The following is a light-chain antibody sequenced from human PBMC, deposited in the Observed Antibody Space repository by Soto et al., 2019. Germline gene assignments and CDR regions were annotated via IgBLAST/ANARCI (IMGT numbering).Light chain of an antibody. J-gene: IGLJ3*02. V-gene: IGLV4-69*01. CDR1: SGHSSYA. CDR3: QPSGTGARV. CDR2: LNSDGSH. Sequence: QLVLTQSPSASASLGASVKLTCTLSSGHSSYAIAWHQQQPEKGPRYLMKLNSDGSHSKRDGIPDRFSGSSSGAERSLTISSLQSEDEADYYCQPSGTGARVFGGGTKVTVL.